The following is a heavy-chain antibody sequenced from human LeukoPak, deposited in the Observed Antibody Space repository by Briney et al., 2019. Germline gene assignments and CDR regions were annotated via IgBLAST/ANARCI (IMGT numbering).Heavy chain of an antibody. J-gene: IGHJ4*02. V-gene: IGHV3-64*05. D-gene: IGHD6-19*01. CDR1: GFAFSSYA. CDR3: VRDGMAVAGTAPLDY. CDR2: ISGSGDIT. Sequence: PGGSLRLSCSASGFAFSSYAMHWVRQAPGKGLEYVSAISGSGDITYYADSVKGRFTISRDNSKNTLYVQMSSLTPEDAAVYYCVRDGMAVAGTAPLDYWGQGILVTVSS.